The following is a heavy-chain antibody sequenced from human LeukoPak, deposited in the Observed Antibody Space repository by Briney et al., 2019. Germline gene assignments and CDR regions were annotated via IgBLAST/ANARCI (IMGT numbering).Heavy chain of an antibody. V-gene: IGHV4-61*01. CDR3: ARGNYCSGGSCYWFDP. Sequence: SETLSLTCTVSVGSVSSGSYYCSWIRQPRGKGLEWIGYVYYSGSTNYHPSLKSRLTISVDTSKNQFSLKLSSVTAADAAVYYCARGNYCSGGSCYWFDPWGQGTLVTVSS. CDR2: VYYSGST. CDR1: VGSVSSGSYY. D-gene: IGHD2-15*01. J-gene: IGHJ5*02.